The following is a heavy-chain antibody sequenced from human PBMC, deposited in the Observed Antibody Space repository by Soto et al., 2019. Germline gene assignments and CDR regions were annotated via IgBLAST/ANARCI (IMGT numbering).Heavy chain of an antibody. Sequence: GGSLRLSCAASGFTFSSYSMNWVRQAPGKGLEWVSSISSSSSYIYYADSVKGRFTISRDNAKNSLYLQMNSLRAEDTAVYYCARDSRGYIAARYYGMDVWGQGTTVNVSS. J-gene: IGHJ6*02. D-gene: IGHD6-6*01. CDR2: ISSSSSYI. CDR1: GFTFSSYS. V-gene: IGHV3-21*01. CDR3: ARDSRGYIAARYYGMDV.